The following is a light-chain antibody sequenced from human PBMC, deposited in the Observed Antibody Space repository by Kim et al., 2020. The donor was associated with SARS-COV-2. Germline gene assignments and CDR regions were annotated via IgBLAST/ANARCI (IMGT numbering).Light chain of an antibody. CDR2: DAA. J-gene: IGKJ4*01. CDR1: QSVSSY. CDR3: QQRSNWPPT. Sequence: LSPGERDTLSRRASQSVSSYLAWYQQKPGQAPRLLIYDAAKRATGIPARFSGSGSGTDFTLTISSLEPEDFAVYYCQQRSNWPPTFGGGTKVDIK. V-gene: IGKV3-11*01.